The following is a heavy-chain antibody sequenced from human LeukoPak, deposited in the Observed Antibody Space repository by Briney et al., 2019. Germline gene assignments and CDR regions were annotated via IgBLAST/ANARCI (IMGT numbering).Heavy chain of an antibody. CDR2: ISSSSYI. CDR3: ARDFTVAGTFFDY. J-gene: IGHJ4*02. CDR1: GFTFSSYA. Sequence: GGSLRLSCAASGFTFSSYAMSWVRQAPGKGLEWVSSISSSSYIYYADSVKGRFTISRDNAKNSLYLQMNSLRAEDTAVYYCARDFTVAGTFFDYWGQGTLVTVSS. V-gene: IGHV3-21*01. D-gene: IGHD6-19*01.